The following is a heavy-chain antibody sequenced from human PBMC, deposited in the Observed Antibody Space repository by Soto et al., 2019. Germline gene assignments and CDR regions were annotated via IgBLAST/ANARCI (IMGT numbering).Heavy chain of an antibody. D-gene: IGHD6-25*01. V-gene: IGHV3-9*01. CDR3: AKVALHSSGHSDYFLH. CDR2: ITWNGVNI. J-gene: IGHJ1*01. CDR1: GFTFDEYA. Sequence: EVQLVESGGGLVQPGRSLKLSCAASGFTFDEYAMHWVRQAPGKGLEWVSSITWNGVNIGYADSVKGRFTISRDNAKNSLYLEMNSLRAEDTALYYCAKVALHSSGHSDYFLHWGRGTLVTVSS.